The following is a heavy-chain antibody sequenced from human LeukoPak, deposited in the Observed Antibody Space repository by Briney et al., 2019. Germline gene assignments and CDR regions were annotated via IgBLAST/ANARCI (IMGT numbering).Heavy chain of an antibody. CDR1: GFTVSSNY. CDR3: AKRASPYAGIAAAGTIDY. D-gene: IGHD6-13*01. Sequence: GGSLRLSCAASGFTVSSNYMSWVRQAPGKGLEWVSAISGSGGSTYYADSVKGRFTISRDNSKNTLYLQMNSLRAEDTAVYYCAKRASPYAGIAAAGTIDYWGQGTLVTVSS. CDR2: ISGSGGST. V-gene: IGHV3-23*01. J-gene: IGHJ4*02.